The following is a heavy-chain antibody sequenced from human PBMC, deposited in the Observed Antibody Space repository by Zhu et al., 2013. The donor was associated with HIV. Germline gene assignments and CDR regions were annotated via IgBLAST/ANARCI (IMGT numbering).Heavy chain of an antibody. D-gene: IGHD2-2*01. CDR1: GYTFSGHY. Sequence: QVQLVQSGAEVKKPGASVKVSCKASGYTFSGHYMHWVRQAPGQGLEWMGWINPNSGDTSYAQKFQGRVTMTRDTSISTAYMELSRLRSDDTALYYCARDSLPAASTARYNWFDPWGQGTLVTVSS. J-gene: IGHJ5*02. CDR3: ARDSLPAASTARYNWFDP. V-gene: IGHV1-2*02. CDR2: INPNSGDT.